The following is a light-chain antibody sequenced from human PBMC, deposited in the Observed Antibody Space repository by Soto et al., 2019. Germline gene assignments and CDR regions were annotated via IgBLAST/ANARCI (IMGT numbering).Light chain of an antibody. V-gene: IGKV3-20*01. CDR1: QSVSSSY. J-gene: IGKJ4*02. CDR2: VLS. CDR3: QQYGSSPCT. Sequence: DIVLTHSPATLPLSPGERATLSCSTSQSVSSSYLAWYQHKLGQAPSILIYVLSRRVTCIPDRVSGGGSGADVTLTISRLESGDIALYFRQQYGSSPCTVGGGTKVDSK.